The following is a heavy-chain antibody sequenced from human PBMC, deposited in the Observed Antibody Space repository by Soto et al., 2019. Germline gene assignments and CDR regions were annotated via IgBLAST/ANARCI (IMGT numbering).Heavy chain of an antibody. CDR1: GGSVSSGSYY. D-gene: IGHD4-4*01. CDR3: AGDYSIP. V-gene: IGHV4-61*01. CDR2: IYNSGNT. Sequence: LSLTCTVSGGSVSSGSYYWSWIRQPPGKGLEWIGYIYNSGNTNHNPSLKSRVSISIDTSNNQISLKLSSVTAADTAVYYCAGDYSIPWGQGTLVTVSS. J-gene: IGHJ5*02.